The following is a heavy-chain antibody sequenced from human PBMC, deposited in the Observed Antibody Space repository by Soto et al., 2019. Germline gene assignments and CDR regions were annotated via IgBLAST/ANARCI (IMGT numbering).Heavy chain of an antibody. D-gene: IGHD6-13*01. CDR2: INHSGST. J-gene: IGHJ5*02. CDR1: GGSFSGYY. V-gene: IGHV4-34*01. Sequence: SETLSLTCAVYGGSFSGYYWSWIRQPPGKGLEWIGEINHSGSTNYNPSLKSRVTISVDTSKNQFSLKLSSVTAADTAVYYCARDQRGSSSWERGFDPWGQGTLVTVSS. CDR3: ARDQRGSSSWERGFDP.